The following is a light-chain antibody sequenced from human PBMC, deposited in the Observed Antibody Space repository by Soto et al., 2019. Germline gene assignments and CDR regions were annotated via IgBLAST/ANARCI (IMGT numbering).Light chain of an antibody. J-gene: IGKJ5*01. Sequence: AIQLTQSPSSLSASVGDRVSITCRASQGVSSSLAWYQQKPGTAPKLLIYDASDLETGVPSRFSGSGSGTKFTLTISSLQPEDFATYYCQQFNNYALTFGQGTRLEIK. CDR3: QQFNNYALT. CDR1: QGVSSS. V-gene: IGKV1D-13*01. CDR2: DAS.